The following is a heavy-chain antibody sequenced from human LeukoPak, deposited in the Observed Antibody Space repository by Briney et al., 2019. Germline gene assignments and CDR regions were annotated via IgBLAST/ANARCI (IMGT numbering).Heavy chain of an antibody. CDR2: ISYDGSNK. CDR3: ARARSGWYLGQFDY. V-gene: IGHV3-30*04. D-gene: IGHD6-19*01. CDR1: GFTFSSYA. J-gene: IGHJ4*02. Sequence: GGLLRLSCVDSGFTFSSYAMNWVRQALGKGLEWVAVISYDGSNKYYADSVKGRFSISRDNSKNTLYLQMNSLRPEDTAVYYCARARSGWYLGQFDYWGQGALVTVSS.